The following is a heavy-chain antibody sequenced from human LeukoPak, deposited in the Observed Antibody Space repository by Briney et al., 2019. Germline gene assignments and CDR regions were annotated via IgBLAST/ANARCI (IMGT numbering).Heavy chain of an antibody. CDR1: GFTFSSYA. D-gene: IGHD4-11*01. Sequence: PGGSLRLSCAASGFTFSSYAMHWVRQAPGKGLEWVAVISYDGSNKYYADSVKGRFTISRDNSKNTLYLQTNSLRAEDTAVYYCARDWSMRSTVTTNLLDYWGQGTLVTVSS. J-gene: IGHJ4*02. CDR2: ISYDGSNK. CDR3: ARDWSMRSTVTTNLLDY. V-gene: IGHV3-30*04.